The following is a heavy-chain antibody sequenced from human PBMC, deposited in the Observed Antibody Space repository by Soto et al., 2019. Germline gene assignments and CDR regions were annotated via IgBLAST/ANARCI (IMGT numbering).Heavy chain of an antibody. CDR3: ARIHNYYYYGMDV. J-gene: IGHJ6*02. V-gene: IGHV4-59*01. Sequence: SETLSLTCTVSGGSISTYYWNWIRQPPGKGLEWIGYIYYSGSTNYNPSLKSRVTISVDTSKNQFSLKLSSVTAADTAVYYCARIHNYYYYGMDVWGQGTTVTVSS. CDR1: GGSISTYY. CDR2: IYYSGST.